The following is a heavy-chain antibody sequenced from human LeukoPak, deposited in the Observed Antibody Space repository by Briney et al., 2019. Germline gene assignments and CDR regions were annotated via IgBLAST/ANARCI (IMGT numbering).Heavy chain of an antibody. CDR1: GFTFGSYG. V-gene: IGHV3-23*01. J-gene: IGHJ1*01. Sequence: GGSLRLSCAASGFTFGSYGMSWVRQAPGKGLEWVSFFTPNADRTSYADSVEGRFTISRDNPRNTLYMQMNSLRDEDTALYYCAIMHGYYDGSGYWVQWGQGTLVTVSS. CDR2: FTPNADRT. D-gene: IGHD3-22*01. CDR3: AIMHGYYDGSGYWVQ.